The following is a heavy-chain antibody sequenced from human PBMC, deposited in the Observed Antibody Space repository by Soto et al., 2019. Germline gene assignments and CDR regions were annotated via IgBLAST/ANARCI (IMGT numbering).Heavy chain of an antibody. CDR2: IYYSGST. CDR1: GGSISSGGYY. CDR3: ARDANLGYNWNYGGYYYYGMDV. Sequence: QVQLQESGPGLVKPSQTLSLTYTVSGGSISSGGYYWSWIRQHPGKGLEWIGYIYYSGSTYYNPSLKSRVTISVETSKNQFSLKLSSVTAADTAVYYCARDANLGYNWNYGGYYYYGMDVWGQGTTVTVSS. D-gene: IGHD1-7*01. V-gene: IGHV4-31*03. J-gene: IGHJ6*02.